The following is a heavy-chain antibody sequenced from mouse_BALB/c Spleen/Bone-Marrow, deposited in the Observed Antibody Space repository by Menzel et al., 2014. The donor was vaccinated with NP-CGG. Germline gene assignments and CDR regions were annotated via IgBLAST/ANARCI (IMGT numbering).Heavy chain of an antibody. V-gene: IGHV5-6-3*01. CDR3: ARGYDYSSWFAY. CDR1: GFTFSSCG. J-gene: IGHJ3*01. Sequence: EVQLVESGGGLVQPGGSLKLSCAASGFTFSSCGMSWVRQTPDKRLEMIATINVNGDTTYHPDSVKGRFTISRDNVKNTLYLQMSSLKSEDTAMYYCARGYDYSSWFAYWGQGTLVTVSA. CDR2: INVNGDTT. D-gene: IGHD2-4*01.